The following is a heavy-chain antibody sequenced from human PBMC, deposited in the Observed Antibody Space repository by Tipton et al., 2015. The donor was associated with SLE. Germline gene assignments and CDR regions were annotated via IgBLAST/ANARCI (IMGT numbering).Heavy chain of an antibody. CDR3: ARDPGVAVAGRGFDY. V-gene: IGHV4-34*01. D-gene: IGHD6-19*01. CDR2: INHSGST. J-gene: IGHJ4*02. CDR1: GGSFSGYY. Sequence: TLSLTCAVYGGSFSGYYWSWIRQPPGKGLEWIGEINHSGSTNYNPSLKSRVTISVDTSKNQFSLKLSSVTAADTAVYYCARDPGVAVAGRGFDYWGQGTLVTVSS.